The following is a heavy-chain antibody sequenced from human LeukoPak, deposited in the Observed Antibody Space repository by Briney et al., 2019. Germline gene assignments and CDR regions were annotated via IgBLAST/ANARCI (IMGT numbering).Heavy chain of an antibody. J-gene: IGHJ6*03. V-gene: IGHV3-23*01. CDR3: AKSHDFWSGYHMDV. D-gene: IGHD3-3*01. Sequence: GGSLRLSCAASGFTFSSYAMSWVRQAPWKGLEWVSAISGSGGSTYYADSVKGRFTISRDNSKNTLYLQMNSLRAEDTAVYYCAKSHDFWSGYHMDVWGKGTTVTVSS. CDR2: ISGSGGST. CDR1: GFTFSSYA.